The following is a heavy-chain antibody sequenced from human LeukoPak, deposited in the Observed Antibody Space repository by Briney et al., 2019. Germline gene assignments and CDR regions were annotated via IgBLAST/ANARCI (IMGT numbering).Heavy chain of an antibody. J-gene: IGHJ4*02. CDR1: GGSFSGYY. CDR3: ARGGYYYDSSDFDY. D-gene: IGHD3-22*01. V-gene: IGHV4-34*01. Sequence: SETLSLTCAVYGGSFSGYYWSWIRQPPGKGLEWIGEINHSGSTNYNPSLKSRVTISVDTSKNQFSLKLSSVTAADTAVYYCARGGYYYDSSDFDYWGQGTLVTVSS. CDR2: INHSGST.